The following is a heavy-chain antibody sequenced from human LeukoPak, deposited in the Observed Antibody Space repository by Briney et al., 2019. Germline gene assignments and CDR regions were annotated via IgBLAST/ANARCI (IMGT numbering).Heavy chain of an antibody. CDR3: ARDQHYDYVWGSYTNFDY. CDR1: GYTFTGYY. Sequence: ASVKVSCKASGYTFTGYYMHWVRQAPGQGLEWMGWINPNSGNTNYAQKLQGRVTMTTDTSTSTAYMELRSLRSDDTAVYYCARDQHYDYVWGSYTNFDYWGQGTLVTVSS. CDR2: INPNSGNT. J-gene: IGHJ4*02. D-gene: IGHD3-16*01. V-gene: IGHV1-18*04.